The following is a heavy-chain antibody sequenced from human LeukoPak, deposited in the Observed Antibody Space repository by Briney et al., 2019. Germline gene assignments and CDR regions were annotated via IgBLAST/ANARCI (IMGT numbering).Heavy chain of an antibody. V-gene: IGHV3-23*01. J-gene: IGHJ3*02. CDR3: AGSPTVDAAFDI. CDR2: ISASGGST. CDR1: GFTFSRYA. D-gene: IGHD4-23*01. Sequence: GGSLRLSCAASGFTFSRYAMSWVRQAPGKGLEWVSTISASGGSTYYADSVKGRFTVSRDNSRNTLALQMNSLRAEDTAVYYCAGSPTVDAAFDIWGQGTMVTVSS.